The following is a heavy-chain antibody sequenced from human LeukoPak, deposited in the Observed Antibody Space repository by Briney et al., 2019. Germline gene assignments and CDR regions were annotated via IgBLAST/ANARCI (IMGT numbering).Heavy chain of an antibody. V-gene: IGHV4-38-2*02. D-gene: IGHD3-10*01. Sequence: PSETLSLTCTVSGYSITSGYYWVWIRQPPGKGLEWIGAVYHSGSTYYNPSLKSRVAISVDTSKNQFSLKLYSVTAADTAVYFCAGSGPYYYHYLDVWGKGTTVTVSS. CDR1: GYSITSGYY. CDR2: VYHSGST. CDR3: AGSGPYYYHYLDV. J-gene: IGHJ6*03.